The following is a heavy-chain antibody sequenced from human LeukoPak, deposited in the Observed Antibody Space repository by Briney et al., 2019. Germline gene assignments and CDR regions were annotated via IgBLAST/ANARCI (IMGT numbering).Heavy chain of an antibody. CDR1: GFTFSSYE. D-gene: IGHD5-18*01. Sequence: GGSLGLSCAASGFTFSSYEMNWVRQAPGKGLEWVSYISSGSTIYYADSVKGRFTISRDNAKNSLYLQMNSLRAEDTAVYYCASSGYSYGLFDYWGQGTLVTVSS. V-gene: IGHV3-48*03. CDR3: ASSGYSYGLFDY. J-gene: IGHJ4*02. CDR2: ISSGSTI.